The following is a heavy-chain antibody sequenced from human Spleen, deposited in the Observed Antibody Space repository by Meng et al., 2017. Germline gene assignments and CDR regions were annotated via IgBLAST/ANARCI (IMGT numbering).Heavy chain of an antibody. Sequence: GESLKISCAASGFTFYTYAMSWVRQAPGKGLEWVSGISASGVSTYYADSVKGRFTISRDNAKNSLYLQMNSLKAEDTALYYCAREGGYYYGSGSLSSPYYLDYWGQGTLVTVSS. CDR3: AREGGYYYGSGSLSSPYYLDY. CDR2: ISASGVST. J-gene: IGHJ4*02. V-gene: IGHV3-23*01. D-gene: IGHD3-10*01. CDR1: GFTFYTYA.